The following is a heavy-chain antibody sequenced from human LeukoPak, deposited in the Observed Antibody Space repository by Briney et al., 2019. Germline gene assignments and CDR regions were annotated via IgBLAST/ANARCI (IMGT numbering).Heavy chain of an antibody. V-gene: IGHV3-23*01. CDR1: GFTFSSYA. Sequence: GGSLRLSCAASGFTFSSYAMSWVRQAPGKGLEWVSAISGSGGSTYYADSVKGRFTIPRDNSKNTLYLQMNSLRAEDTAVYYCANSGSYLGGNDAFDIWGQGTMVTVSS. CDR2: ISGSGGST. D-gene: IGHD1-26*01. J-gene: IGHJ3*02. CDR3: ANSGSYLGGNDAFDI.